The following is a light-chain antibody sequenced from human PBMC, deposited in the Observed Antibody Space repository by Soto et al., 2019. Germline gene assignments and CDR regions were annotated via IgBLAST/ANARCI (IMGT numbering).Light chain of an antibody. J-gene: IGKJ5*01. CDR3: QQYGGSPIT. Sequence: VLTQSPVTLSLSPGERAPLSCMSSHSVRTYLAWYQVKPGQAPRLLIYDASRRASGVPARFSGSGSGTDFTLTIRRLEPEDFALYHCQQYGGSPITFGQGRRLEIK. V-gene: IGKV3-20*01. CDR1: HSVRTY. CDR2: DAS.